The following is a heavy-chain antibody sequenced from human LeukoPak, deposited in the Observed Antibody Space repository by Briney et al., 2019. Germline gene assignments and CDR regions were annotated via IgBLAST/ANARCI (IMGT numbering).Heavy chain of an antibody. CDR3: ARDPDRTNGVCSAY. D-gene: IGHD2-8*01. CDR1: GFTFSSYS. J-gene: IGHJ4*02. Sequence: GGSLRLSCAASGFTFSSYSMNWVRQAPGKGLEWVSSISSSSSYIYYADSVKGRFTISRDNAKNSLYLQMNSLRAEDTAVYYCARDPDRTNGVCSAYWGQGTLVTVSS. CDR2: ISSSSSYI. V-gene: IGHV3-21*01.